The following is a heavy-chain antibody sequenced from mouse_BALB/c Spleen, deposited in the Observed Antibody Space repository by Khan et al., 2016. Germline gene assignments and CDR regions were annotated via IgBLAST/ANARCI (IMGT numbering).Heavy chain of an antibody. CDR2: IYPGDGDT. V-gene: IGHV1-80*01. Sequence: QVQLQQSGAELVRPGSSVKISCKASGYAFSIYWMNWVKQRPGQGLEWIGQIYPGDGDTDYNGKLKDKATLTADKSSSTAHMQLSSLTSEDSAVYFCARSGYGYDYWGQGTTLTVSS. D-gene: IGHD2-2*01. CDR1: GYAFSIYW. J-gene: IGHJ2*01. CDR3: ARSGYGYDY.